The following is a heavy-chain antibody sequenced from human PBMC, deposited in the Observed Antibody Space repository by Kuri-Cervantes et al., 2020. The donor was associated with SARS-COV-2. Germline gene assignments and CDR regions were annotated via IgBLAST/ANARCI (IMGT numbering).Heavy chain of an antibody. CDR2: IYYSGST. CDR1: GGSISSYY. J-gene: IGHJ3*01. CDR3: VRIPPGHITVFEVVIPAAFDV. V-gene: IGHV4-59*12. D-gene: IGHD3-3*01. Sequence: SETLSLTCTVSGGSISSYYWSWIRQPPGKGLEWIGYIYYSGSTNYNPSLKSRVTISVDTSKNQFSLKLSSVTAADTAVYYCVRIPPGHITVFEVVIPAAFDVWGQGTMVTVSS.